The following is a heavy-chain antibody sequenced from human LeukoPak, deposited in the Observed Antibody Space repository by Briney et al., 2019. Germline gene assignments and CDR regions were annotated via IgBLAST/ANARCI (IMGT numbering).Heavy chain of an antibody. Sequence: SETLSLTCTVYGGSFSAYYWHWFRQPPGKGLEWIWEINYSGSTKYNPSLKSRVTISIDTSKNQFSLKLSSVTAADTAVYYCAQWGNNMDVWGKGTTVTVSS. D-gene: IGHD3-16*01. CDR3: AQWGNNMDV. CDR2: INYSGST. CDR1: GGSFSAYY. V-gene: IGHV4-34*01. J-gene: IGHJ6*03.